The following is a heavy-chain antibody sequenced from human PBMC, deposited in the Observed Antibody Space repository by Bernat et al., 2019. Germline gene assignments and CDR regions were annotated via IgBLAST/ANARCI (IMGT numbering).Heavy chain of an antibody. J-gene: IGHJ5*02. Sequence: QVQLVQSGAEVKKPGASVKVSCKASGYTFTTYAIHWVRQAPGQRLEWMGWINTGNGNTKYSQNFKGRVAITRDTPASTAFMELSSLRSEDSAVYYCARDRASNWFDPWGQGTLVTVSS. CDR2: INTGNGNT. V-gene: IGHV1-3*04. CDR3: ARDRASNWFDP. CDR1: GYTFTTYA.